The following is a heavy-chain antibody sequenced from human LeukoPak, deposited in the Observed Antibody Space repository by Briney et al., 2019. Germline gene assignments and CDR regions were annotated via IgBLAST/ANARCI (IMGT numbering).Heavy chain of an antibody. CDR3: ARGAAAPDY. J-gene: IGHJ4*02. V-gene: IGHV1-18*01. Sequence: GASVKVSCKASGYTFTNYGISWVRQAPGQGLEWMGWISAYNGNTNYAQILQGRITMTTDTSTSTVYVELRSLRSDDTAVYYCARGAAAPDYWGQGTVVTVSS. CDR1: GYTFTNYG. CDR2: ISAYNGNT. D-gene: IGHD2-2*01.